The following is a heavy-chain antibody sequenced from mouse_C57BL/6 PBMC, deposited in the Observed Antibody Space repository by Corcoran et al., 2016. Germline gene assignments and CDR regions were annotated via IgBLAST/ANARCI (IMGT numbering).Heavy chain of an antibody. Sequence: EVQLQQSGPELVKPGASVKISCKASGYTFTDYYMNWVKQSHGKSLEWIGDINPNNGGTSYNQKFKGKATLTVDKSSSTAYMELRSLTSEDSAVYYCATPHYYGSSHWYFDVWGTGTTVTVSS. CDR3: ATPHYYGSSHWYFDV. CDR2: INPNNGGT. J-gene: IGHJ1*03. D-gene: IGHD1-1*01. CDR1: GYTFTDYY. V-gene: IGHV1-26*01.